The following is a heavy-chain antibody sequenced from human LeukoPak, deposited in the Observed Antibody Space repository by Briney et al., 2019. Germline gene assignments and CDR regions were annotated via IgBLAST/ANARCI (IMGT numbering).Heavy chain of an antibody. V-gene: IGHV4-39*07. CDR1: GGSISSSSYY. CDR2: IYYSGSI. J-gene: IGHJ6*02. D-gene: IGHD2-2*02. Sequence: SETLSLTCTVSGGSISSSSYYWGWIRQPPGKGLEWIGSIYYSGSIYYNPSLKSRVTMSVDTSKNQFSLKLSSVTAVDTAVYYCARTMSSSHTVYGMDVWGQGTTVTVSS. CDR3: ARTMSSSHTVYGMDV.